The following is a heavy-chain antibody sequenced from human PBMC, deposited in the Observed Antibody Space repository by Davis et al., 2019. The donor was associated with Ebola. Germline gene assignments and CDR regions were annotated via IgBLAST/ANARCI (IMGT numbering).Heavy chain of an antibody. J-gene: IGHJ6*02. V-gene: IGHV3-33*01. D-gene: IGHD4-23*01. CDR1: GFTFSSYG. CDR3: ARDRYGGNFGDYYYYGMDV. Sequence: SCAASGFTFSSYGMHWVRQAPGKGLEWVAVIWYDGSNKYYADSVKGRFTISRDNSKNTLYLQMNSLRAEDTAVYFCARDRYGGNFGDYYYYGMDVWGQGTTVTVSS. CDR2: IWYDGSNK.